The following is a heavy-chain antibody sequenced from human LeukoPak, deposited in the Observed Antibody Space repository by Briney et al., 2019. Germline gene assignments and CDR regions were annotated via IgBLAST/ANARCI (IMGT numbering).Heavy chain of an antibody. D-gene: IGHD3-10*01. V-gene: IGHV3-23*01. Sequence: GGSLRLSCAAPGFTFSSYAMSWVRQAPGKGLEWVSAISGSGGSTYYADSVKGRFTISRDNSKNTLYLQMNSLRAEDTAVYYCAKEHYYGSGSYPYFDYWGQGTLVTVSS. CDR1: GFTFSSYA. CDR2: ISGSGGST. CDR3: AKEHYYGSGSYPYFDY. J-gene: IGHJ4*02.